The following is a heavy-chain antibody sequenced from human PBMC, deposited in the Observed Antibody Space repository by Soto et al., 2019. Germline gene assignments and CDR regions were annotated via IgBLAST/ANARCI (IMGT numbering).Heavy chain of an antibody. CDR3: ARDLWGYCGADCYPLDV. Sequence: SETPSLTGPVIGVSIFRYYWRWLRQPPGKGLEWIGYMYNTGSTIYNPSLKSRVTISVDTSKNQFSLKLNSVTAADTAVYYCARDLWGYCGADCYPLDVWGQGTTVTVS. D-gene: IGHD2-21*02. J-gene: IGHJ6*02. CDR1: GVSIFRYY. CDR2: MYNTGST. V-gene: IGHV4-59*01.